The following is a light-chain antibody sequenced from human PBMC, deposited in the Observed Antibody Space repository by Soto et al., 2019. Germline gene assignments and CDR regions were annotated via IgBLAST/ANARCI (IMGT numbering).Light chain of an antibody. CDR3: QQYNNWPIT. Sequence: EFVLTQSPGTLSLSPGERATLSCRASQSVSVYLAWYQQKPGQAPRLLIYGASTRATGIPARFSGSGSGTEFTLTISSLQSEDFAVYYCQQYNNWPITFGQGTRLEI. J-gene: IGKJ5*01. CDR1: QSVSVY. CDR2: GAS. V-gene: IGKV3-15*01.